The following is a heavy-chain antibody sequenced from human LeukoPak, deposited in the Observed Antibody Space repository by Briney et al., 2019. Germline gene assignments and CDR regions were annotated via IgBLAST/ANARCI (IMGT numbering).Heavy chain of an antibody. CDR1: GFTFSSYG. Sequence: GRSLRLSCAASGFTFSSYGMHWVRQAPGKGLEWVAVISYDGSNKYYADSVKGRFTISRDNSKNTLYLQMNSLRAEDTAVYYCARAPYGSGSYYGMDVWGKGTTVTVSS. D-gene: IGHD3-10*01. CDR2: ISYDGSNK. CDR3: ARAPYGSGSYYGMDV. J-gene: IGHJ6*04. V-gene: IGHV3-30*03.